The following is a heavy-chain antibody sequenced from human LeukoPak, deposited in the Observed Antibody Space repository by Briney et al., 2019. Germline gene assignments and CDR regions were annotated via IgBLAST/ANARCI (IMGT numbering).Heavy chain of an antibody. Sequence: GGSLRLSCAAFGFTFSSYSMSWVRQAPGKGLEWVSSISSSSSYIYYADSVKGRFTISRDNAKNSLYLQMNSLRAEDTAVYYCASENWFDPWGQGTLVTVSS. CDR2: ISSSSSYI. J-gene: IGHJ5*02. CDR3: ASENWFDP. V-gene: IGHV3-21*01. CDR1: GFTFSSYS.